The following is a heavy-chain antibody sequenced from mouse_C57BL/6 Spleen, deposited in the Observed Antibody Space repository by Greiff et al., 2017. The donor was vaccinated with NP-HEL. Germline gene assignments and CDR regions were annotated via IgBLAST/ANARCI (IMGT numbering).Heavy chain of an antibody. CDR1: GYTFTSYW. D-gene: IGHD1-1*01. Sequence: QVHVKQPGAELVMPGASVKLSCKASGYTFTSYWMHWVKQRPGQGLEWIGEIDPSDSYTNYNQKFKGKSTLTVDKSSSTAYMQLSSLTSEDSAVYYCATSTVVATNGYWYFDVWGTGTTVTVSS. CDR2: IDPSDSYT. J-gene: IGHJ1*03. CDR3: ATSTVVATNGYWYFDV. V-gene: IGHV1-69*01.